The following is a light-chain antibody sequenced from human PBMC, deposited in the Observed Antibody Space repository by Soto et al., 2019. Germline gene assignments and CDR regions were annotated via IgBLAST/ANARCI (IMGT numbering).Light chain of an antibody. Sequence: EIVLTQSPGTLSLSPGERATLSCRARQSVSSSYLAWYQQKPGQAPRLLIYVASSRATGIPDRFSGSGSGTDFTLTISRLEPEDFAFYYCQQYGSSPLTFGGGTKVDIK. CDR3: QQYGSSPLT. CDR1: QSVSSSY. V-gene: IGKV3-20*01. CDR2: VAS. J-gene: IGKJ4*01.